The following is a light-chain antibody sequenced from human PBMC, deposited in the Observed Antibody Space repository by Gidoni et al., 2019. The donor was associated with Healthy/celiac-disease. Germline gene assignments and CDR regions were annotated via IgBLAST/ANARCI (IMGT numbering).Light chain of an antibody. CDR1: QSISSY. CDR3: QQSYSTPYT. J-gene: IGKJ2*01. V-gene: IGKV1-39*01. Sequence: DIKMIQSPSSLSASVGDRVTITCRASQSISSYLNWYQQKPGKAPKLLIYAASSLQSGVQSRFSGSGSGTDFTLTISSLQPEDFATYYCQQSYSTPYTFGQGTKLEIK. CDR2: AAS.